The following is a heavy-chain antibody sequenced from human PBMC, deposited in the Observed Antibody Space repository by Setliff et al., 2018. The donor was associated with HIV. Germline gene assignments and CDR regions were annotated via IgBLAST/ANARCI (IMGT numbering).Heavy chain of an antibody. CDR3: ARSKNGSGSYYYFEY. J-gene: IGHJ4*02. CDR1: GGSISSGDYY. V-gene: IGHV4-30-4*08. CDR2: IYYSGST. Sequence: SETLSLTCTVSGGSISSGDYYWSWIRQPPGKGLEWIGYIYYSGSTYYNPSLKSRVTISVDTSKNQFSLKLSSVTAADTAVYYCARSKNGSGSYYYFEYWGQGTLVTVSS. D-gene: IGHD3-10*01.